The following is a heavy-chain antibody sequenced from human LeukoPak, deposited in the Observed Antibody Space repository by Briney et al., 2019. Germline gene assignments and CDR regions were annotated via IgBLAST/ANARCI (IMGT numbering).Heavy chain of an antibody. J-gene: IGHJ4*02. CDR1: GFTFSIYS. Sequence: GGSLRLSCAASGFTFSIYSMSWVRQAPGKGLEWVSSISSSSSTIYYADSVKGRYTISRDNAKNSLYLQMNSLRAEDTAVYYCARGTYYNTWHERSIDYWGQGILVTVSP. D-gene: IGHD3-10*01. V-gene: IGHV3-48*04. CDR3: ARGTYYNTWHERSIDY. CDR2: ISSSSSTI.